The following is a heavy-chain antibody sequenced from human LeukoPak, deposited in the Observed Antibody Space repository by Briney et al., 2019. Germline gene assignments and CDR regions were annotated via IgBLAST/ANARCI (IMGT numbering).Heavy chain of an antibody. CDR2: IRYDGSNK. CDR1: GFTFSSYG. Sequence: AGGSLRLSCAASGFTFSSYGMHWVRQAPGKGLEWVAFIRYDGSNKYYADSVKGRFTNSRDNSKNTLYLQMNSLRAEDTAVYYCAKDRVVVVVTSPDYWGQGTLVTVSS. D-gene: IGHD3-22*01. J-gene: IGHJ4*02. CDR3: AKDRVVVVVTSPDY. V-gene: IGHV3-30*02.